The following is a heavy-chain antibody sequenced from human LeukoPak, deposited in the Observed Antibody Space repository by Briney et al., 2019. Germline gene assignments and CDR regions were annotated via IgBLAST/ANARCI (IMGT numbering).Heavy chain of an antibody. D-gene: IGHD3-9*01. V-gene: IGHV3-23*01. CDR2: ISGTGGST. J-gene: IGHJ4*02. Sequence: GGSLRLSCAASGFTFSTYAMTWVRQAPGKGLEWVSLISGTGGSTYYAGSVEGRFTISRDNSKNTLYLQMNSLRADDTAVYYCVKDHGWLLYSWGQGTLVTVSS. CDR1: GFTFSTYA. CDR3: VKDHGWLLYS.